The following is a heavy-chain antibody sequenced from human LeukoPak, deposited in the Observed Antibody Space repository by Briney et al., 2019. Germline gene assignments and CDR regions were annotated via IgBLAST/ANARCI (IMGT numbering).Heavy chain of an antibody. Sequence: SSETLSLTCTVSGGSISSGSYYWSWIRQPAGKGLEWIGRIYSSGSTNYNPSLKSRVTISVDTYKNQFFLMLASVTDAVAAVYYCARGLVVTPSNWFDPWGQGNLVTVSS. D-gene: IGHD3-22*01. CDR2: IYSSGST. V-gene: IGHV4-61*02. CDR3: ARGLVVTPSNWFDP. CDR1: GGSISSGSYY. J-gene: IGHJ5*02.